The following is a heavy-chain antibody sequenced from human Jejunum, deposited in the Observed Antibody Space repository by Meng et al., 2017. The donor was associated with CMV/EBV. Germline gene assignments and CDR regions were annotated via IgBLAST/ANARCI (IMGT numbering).Heavy chain of an antibody. CDR3: AKERRDGYNRVDY. CDR1: GSSISNDDHY. CDR2: IQYSGSN. D-gene: IGHD5-24*01. V-gene: IGHV4-30-4*08. J-gene: IGHJ4*02. Sequence: QGTVPAHVMPSPTLSLTCTVSGSSISNDDHYWSWIRQSPVKGLEWIAYIQYSGSNLYNPSLKSRVIISIDTSKNQFSLSVNSVTAADTAVYYCAKERRDGYNRVDYWGQGILVTVSS.